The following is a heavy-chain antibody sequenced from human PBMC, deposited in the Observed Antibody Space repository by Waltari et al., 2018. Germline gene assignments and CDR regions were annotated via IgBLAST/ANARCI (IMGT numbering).Heavy chain of an antibody. CDR2: IDWNDDK. Sequence: QITFKESGPTLVKPTQTLTLTCTCPGFSRSTNGVGVGWLRQPPGKALEWLANIDWNDDKRYSPSLKSRLTITKDTSKNQVVLTMTNVDPVDTATYFCAHTEQFAPAVWFGPWCQGTLVAVSS. V-gene: IGHV2-5*01. J-gene: IGHJ5*02. CDR1: GFSRSTNGVG. CDR3: AHTEQFAPAVWFGP. D-gene: IGHD6-19*01.